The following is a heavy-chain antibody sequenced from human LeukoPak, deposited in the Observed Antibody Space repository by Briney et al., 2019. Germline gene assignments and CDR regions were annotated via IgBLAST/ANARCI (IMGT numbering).Heavy chain of an antibody. J-gene: IGHJ3*01. CDR2: VSSTGTTI. Sequence: GEPLRLSCAASGFSSRDHYLSWIRQAPGKGLEWLASVSSTGTTISYADSVKGRFTISRDDAKNSLFLQMTSLRGEDTALYYCARARFGEPYDAYLWGQGTMVTVSS. CDR1: GFSSRDHY. D-gene: IGHD3-10*01. CDR3: ARARFGEPYDAYL. V-gene: IGHV3-11*01.